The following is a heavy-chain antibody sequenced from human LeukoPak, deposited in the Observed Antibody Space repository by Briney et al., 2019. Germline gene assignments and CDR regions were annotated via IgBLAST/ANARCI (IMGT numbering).Heavy chain of an antibody. D-gene: IGHD5-12*01. CDR2: INHSGST. V-gene: IGHV4-34*01. CDR3: ARGCGDIVATYSFFDY. Sequence: PETLSLTCAVYGGSFSGYYWSWIRQPPGKGLEWIGEINHSGSTNYNPSLKSRVTISVDTSKNQFSLKLSSVTAADTAVYYCARGCGDIVATYSFFDYWGQGTLVTVSS. CDR1: GGSFSGYY. J-gene: IGHJ4*02.